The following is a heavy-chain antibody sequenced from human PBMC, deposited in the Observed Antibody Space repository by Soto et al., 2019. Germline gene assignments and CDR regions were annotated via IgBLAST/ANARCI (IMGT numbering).Heavy chain of an antibody. Sequence: QVQLVESGGGVVQPRRSLRLSCAASGFTFSAHAMHWVRQAPGKGLEWVAVISYDGSNKYYADSVQGRFAISRDNSKNTLYLHMNSLRPEDTAVYYCARDWETSVYYFIDYWGQGILVTVSS. CDR3: ARDWETSVYYFIDY. V-gene: IGHV3-30*09. CDR2: ISYDGSNK. D-gene: IGHD3-22*01. J-gene: IGHJ4*02. CDR1: GFTFSAHA.